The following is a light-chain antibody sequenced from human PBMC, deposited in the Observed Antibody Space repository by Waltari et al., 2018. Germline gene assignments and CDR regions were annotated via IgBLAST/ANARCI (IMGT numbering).Light chain of an antibody. V-gene: IGKV4-1*01. Sequence: DIVMTQSPDSLAVSLGERATINCKSSQSVLFNFNNKNYLGWYQHKPGRPPKPLIYWASAREYGVPDRFGGSGSGTDFNLTISSLQAEDVAVYYCQQYYSLPWAFGQGTKVEIK. CDR2: WAS. J-gene: IGKJ1*01. CDR3: QQYYSLPWA. CDR1: QSVLFNFNNKNY.